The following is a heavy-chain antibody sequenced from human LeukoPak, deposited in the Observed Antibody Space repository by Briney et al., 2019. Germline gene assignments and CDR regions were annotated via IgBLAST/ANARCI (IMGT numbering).Heavy chain of an antibody. CDR1: GYTFTSYD. Sequence: VASVKVSCKASGYTFTSYDINWVRQAPGQGLEWMGWMNPNSGDTGYPQKLQGRVTMTTDTSTSTAYMELRSLRSDDPAVYYCARDGDDSSGYSLLNDAFDIWGQGTMVTVSS. D-gene: IGHD3-22*01. V-gene: IGHV1-8*01. J-gene: IGHJ3*02. CDR3: ARDGDDSSGYSLLNDAFDI. CDR2: MNPNSGDT.